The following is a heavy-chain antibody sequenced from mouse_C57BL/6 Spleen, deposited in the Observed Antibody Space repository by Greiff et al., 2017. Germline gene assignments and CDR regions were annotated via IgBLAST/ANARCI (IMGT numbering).Heavy chain of an antibody. Sequence: VQLQQSGPGLVKPSQSLSLTCSVTGYSITSGYYWNWIRQFPGNKLEWMGYISYDGSNNYNPSLKNRISITRDTSKNQFFLKLNSVTTEDTATYYCARDSSGYSDYWGQGTTLTVSS. CDR3: ARDSSGYSDY. D-gene: IGHD3-2*02. CDR1: GYSITSGYY. J-gene: IGHJ2*01. V-gene: IGHV3-6*01. CDR2: ISYDGSN.